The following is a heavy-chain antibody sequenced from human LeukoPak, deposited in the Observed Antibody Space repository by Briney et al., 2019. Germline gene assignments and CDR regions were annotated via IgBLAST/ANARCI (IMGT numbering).Heavy chain of an antibody. J-gene: IGHJ4*02. Sequence: SETLSLTCTVSGGSISGYYWNWIRQPAGKGLEWIGRIYTTGDTNYNPSLKSRLTMSVGTSKNQFSLKLTSVTAADTAVYYCARERTVDGYPYYVDYWGQGPLVSVSS. CDR1: GGSISGYY. CDR2: IYTTGDT. CDR3: ARERTVDGYPYYVDY. V-gene: IGHV4-4*07. D-gene: IGHD3-22*01.